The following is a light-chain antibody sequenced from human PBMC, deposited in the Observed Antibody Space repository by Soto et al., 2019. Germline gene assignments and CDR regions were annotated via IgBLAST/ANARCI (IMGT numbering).Light chain of an antibody. V-gene: IGKV3-20*01. CDR2: DAS. Sequence: EIVLTQSPGTLSLSPGERATLSCRASQSVSSSYLAWYQQKPGQAPRLLIYDASSRATGIPDRFSGSGSGTDFTLTISRLEPEDFAVYYCQQYGSSLWTFGHGTKVDIK. J-gene: IGKJ1*01. CDR3: QQYGSSLWT. CDR1: QSVSSSY.